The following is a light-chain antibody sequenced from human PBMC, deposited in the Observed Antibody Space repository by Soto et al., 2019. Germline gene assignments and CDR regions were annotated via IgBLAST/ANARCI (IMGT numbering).Light chain of an antibody. CDR1: QGINRK. J-gene: IGKJ4*01. CDR3: QRYNNWPLT. CDR2: GAS. Sequence: IVMTQSPATLSVSPGERVTFSCRASQGINRKLAWYQHKAGQAPRLLISGASTGATGIPARFSGSRSGTEFTLTINSLQSEDFAVYYCQRYNNWPLTFGGGTKVDIK. V-gene: IGKV3-15*01.